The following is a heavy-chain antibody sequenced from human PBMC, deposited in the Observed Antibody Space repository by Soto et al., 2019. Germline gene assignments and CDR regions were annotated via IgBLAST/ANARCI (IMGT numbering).Heavy chain of an antibody. CDR3: VTTTSTSGI. V-gene: IGHV3-7*03. CDR2: IKQDGSEK. D-gene: IGHD1-1*01. J-gene: IGHJ3*02. Sequence: EVQLVESGGGLVQPGGSLRLSCAGSGFSFSNYWMNWVRQAPGKGLERVANIKQDGSEKNYVDSVKGRFTISRDNAKNSLYLQMNSLGVEETAMYYCVTTTSTSGIWGQGTVVTVSS. CDR1: GFSFSNYW.